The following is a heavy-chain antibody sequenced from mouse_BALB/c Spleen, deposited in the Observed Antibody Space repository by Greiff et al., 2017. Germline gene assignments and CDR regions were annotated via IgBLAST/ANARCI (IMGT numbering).Heavy chain of an antibody. V-gene: IGHV1-69*02. CDR1: GYTFTSYW. J-gene: IGHJ4*01. CDR2: IYPSDSYT. CDR3: TRGNYGDY. Sequence: VKLQQPGAELVRPGASVKLSCKASGYTFTSYWINWVKQRPGQGLEWIGNIYPSDSYTNYNQKFKDKATLTVDKSSSTAYMQLSSPTSEDSAVYYCTRGNYGDYWGQGTSVTVSS. D-gene: IGHD1-1*02.